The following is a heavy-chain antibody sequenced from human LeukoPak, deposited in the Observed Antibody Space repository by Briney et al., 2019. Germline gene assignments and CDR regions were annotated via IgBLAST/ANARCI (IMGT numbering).Heavy chain of an antibody. CDR2: ISYDGSGDK. D-gene: IGHD6-19*01. J-gene: IGHJ4*02. CDR3: ARDPISSGYYFDY. V-gene: IGHV3-30*03. Sequence: GGSLRLSCVASGFTFSSYGMHWVRQAPGKGLEWVTVISYDGSGDKYCADSVKGRFTISRDNSKNTVYLQMNSLRDEDTAVYYCARDPISSGYYFDYWGQGTLVTVSS. CDR1: GFTFSSYG.